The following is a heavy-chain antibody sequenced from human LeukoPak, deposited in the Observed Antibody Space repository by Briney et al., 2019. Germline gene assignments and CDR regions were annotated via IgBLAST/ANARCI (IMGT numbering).Heavy chain of an antibody. D-gene: IGHD3-10*01. V-gene: IGHV4-39*07. CDR1: GGSISSSSYY. CDR2: IHSSGST. Sequence: SETLSLTCTVSGGSISSSSYYWGWIRRPPGKGLEWIGSIHSSGSTYYNPSLKSRVTISVDTSKNQFSLKLTSMTAADTAVYYCARDSMVRGVITTRWFDPWGQGTLVTVSS. CDR3: ARDSMVRGVITTRWFDP. J-gene: IGHJ5*02.